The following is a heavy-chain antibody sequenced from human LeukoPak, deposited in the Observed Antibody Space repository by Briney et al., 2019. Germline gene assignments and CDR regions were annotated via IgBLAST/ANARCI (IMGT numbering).Heavy chain of an antibody. CDR1: GFTFDDYA. V-gene: IGHV3-30*04. Sequence: GRSLRLSCAASGFTFDDYAMHWVRQAPGKGLEWVAVISYDGSNKYYADSVKGRFTISRDNSKNTLYLQMNSLRAEDTAVYYCARDRYCSGGSCYSGPPWFDPWGQGTLVTVSS. CDR2: ISYDGSNK. D-gene: IGHD2-15*01. CDR3: ARDRYCSGGSCYSGPPWFDP. J-gene: IGHJ5*02.